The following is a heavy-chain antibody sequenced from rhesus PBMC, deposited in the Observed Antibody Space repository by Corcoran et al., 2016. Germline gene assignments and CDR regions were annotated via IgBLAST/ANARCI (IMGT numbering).Heavy chain of an antibody. V-gene: IGHV3S5*01. D-gene: IGHD3-28*01. CDR3: AKVSDSSYMYFDY. CDR2: ISNGGGST. J-gene: IGHJ4*01. Sequence: EVQLVESGGGLVQPGGSLRLSCAASGFTFSSYDMSWVRQAPGKGLEWVSYISNGGGSTYSADSVKGRFTISRDNSKNTRSLQMNSLRAEDTAVYYCAKVSDSSYMYFDYWGQGVLVTVSS. CDR1: GFTFSSYD.